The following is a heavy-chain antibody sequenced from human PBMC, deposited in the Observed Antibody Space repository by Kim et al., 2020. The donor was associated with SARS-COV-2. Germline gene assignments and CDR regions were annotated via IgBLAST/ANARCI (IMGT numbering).Heavy chain of an antibody. CDR2: VGPYGDT. CDR1: GFTFSTYD. J-gene: IGHJ3*02. D-gene: IGHD6-19*01. CDR3: ARDGGYSSGHVFDI. Sequence: GGSLRLSCAASGFTFSTYDMNWVRQVPGKGLEWVSTVGPYGDTYYPASVKGRFTISRDDAKNSVYLQMNSLRAGDTAVYYCARDGGYSSGHVFDIWGQGAMVTVSS. V-gene: IGHV3-13*01.